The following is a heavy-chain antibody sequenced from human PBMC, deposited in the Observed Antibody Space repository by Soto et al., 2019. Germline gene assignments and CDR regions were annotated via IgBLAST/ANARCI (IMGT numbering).Heavy chain of an antibody. Sequence: QVQLVQSGAEVKKPGASVKVSCKASGYTFTSYGISWVRQAPGQGLEWMGWISAYNGNTNYAQKLQGRVTMTTDTSTSTAYMEVRRLRSDDTAVYYCARAFPYDYGDYGDAFDIWGQGTMVTVSS. CDR2: ISAYNGNT. CDR3: ARAFPYDYGDYGDAFDI. D-gene: IGHD4-17*01. J-gene: IGHJ3*02. CDR1: GYTFTSYG. V-gene: IGHV1-18*01.